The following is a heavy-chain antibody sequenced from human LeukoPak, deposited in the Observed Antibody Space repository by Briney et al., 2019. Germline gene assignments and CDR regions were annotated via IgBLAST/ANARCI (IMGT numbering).Heavy chain of an antibody. CDR3: ARGGRAGTNTGNFDY. D-gene: IGHD1-1*01. V-gene: IGHV4-38-2*01. CDR1: GYSISNDYF. Sequence: SETLSLTCAVSGYSISNDYFWGWIRQPPGKGLEWIGSIYHSGSTFYNPSLKSRVTILVDTSQNQFSLKLSSVTAADTAVYYCARGGRAGTNTGNFDYWGQGTLVTVSS. J-gene: IGHJ4*02. CDR2: IYHSGST.